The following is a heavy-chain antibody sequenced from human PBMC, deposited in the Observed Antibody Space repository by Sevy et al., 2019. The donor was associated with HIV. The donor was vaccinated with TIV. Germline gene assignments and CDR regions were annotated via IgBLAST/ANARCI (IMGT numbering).Heavy chain of an antibody. J-gene: IGHJ1*01. CDR1: GFTFSSYG. Sequence: VGSLRLSCAVSGFTFSSYGMYWVRQAPGKALEWVAFIGYEGSNKYYADSVKGRFTISRDNSKNTLYLQMNSLRSEDTAVYYCAKALIAMPGKGFFQHWDQGTLVTVSS. D-gene: IGHD3-16*01. CDR3: AKALIAMPGKGFFQH. V-gene: IGHV3-30*02. CDR2: IGYEGSNK.